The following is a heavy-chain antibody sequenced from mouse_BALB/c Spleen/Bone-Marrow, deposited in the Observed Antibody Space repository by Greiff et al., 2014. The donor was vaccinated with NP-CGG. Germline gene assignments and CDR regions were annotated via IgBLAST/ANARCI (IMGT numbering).Heavy chain of an antibody. J-gene: IGHJ2*01. CDR1: GFTFSNYA. D-gene: IGHD1-3*01. CDR3: ARHGDNYVFDY. CDR2: VSSGGSFT. V-gene: IGHV5-9-3*01. Sequence: EVQRVESGGGLVSPGGSLKLSCAASGFTFSNYAMSWVRQTPEKRLEWVATVSSGGSFTYYPDSVKGRFTISRDSAKNTLYLQMSSRRSEDTAMYYCARHGDNYVFDYWGQGTTLTVSS.